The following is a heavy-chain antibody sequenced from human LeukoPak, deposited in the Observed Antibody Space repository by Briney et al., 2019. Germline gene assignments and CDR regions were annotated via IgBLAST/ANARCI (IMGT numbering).Heavy chain of an antibody. J-gene: IGHJ4*02. CDR3: ARAGSGRRGFGVVDY. CDR1: RYTSFGYN. Sequence: ASAKVSCKPSRYTSFGYNMHWVPHTPGQGLERMGWINPNSGGTNYAQKFQGRVTMTRDTSISTAYMELSRLRSDDTAVYYCARAGSGRRGFGVVDYWGQGTLVTVSS. V-gene: IGHV1-2*02. CDR2: INPNSGGT. D-gene: IGHD3-10*01.